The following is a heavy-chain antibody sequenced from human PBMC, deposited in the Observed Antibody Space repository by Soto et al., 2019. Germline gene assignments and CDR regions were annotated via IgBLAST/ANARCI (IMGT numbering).Heavy chain of an antibody. Sequence: AASVKVSCKASGGTFSSYAISWVRQAPGQGLEWMGGIIPIFGTANYAQKFQGRVTITADESTSTAYMELSSLRSEDTAVYYCARDSRDYYGSGRPGYFDYWGQGTLVTVSS. CDR1: GGTFSSYA. CDR3: ARDSRDYYGSGRPGYFDY. V-gene: IGHV1-69*13. J-gene: IGHJ4*02. CDR2: IIPIFGTA. D-gene: IGHD3-10*01.